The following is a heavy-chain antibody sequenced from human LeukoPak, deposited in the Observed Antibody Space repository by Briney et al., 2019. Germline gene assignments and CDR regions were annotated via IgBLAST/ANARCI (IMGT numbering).Heavy chain of an antibody. CDR2: ISGSGGST. J-gene: IGHJ4*02. Sequence: GGSLRLSCAASGFTFSSYAMSWVRQAPGKGLKWVSAISGSGGSTYYADSVKGRFTISRDNSKNTLYLQMNSLRAEDTAVYYCANMGPQMGATXYXDXXGXGTXVTV. V-gene: IGHV3-23*01. CDR1: GFTFSSYA. D-gene: IGHD1-26*01. CDR3: ANMGPQMGATXYXDX.